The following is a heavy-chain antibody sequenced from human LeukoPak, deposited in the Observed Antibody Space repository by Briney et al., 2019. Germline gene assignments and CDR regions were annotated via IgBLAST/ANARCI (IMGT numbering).Heavy chain of an antibody. J-gene: IGHJ4*02. CDR2: ISSSGNTI. V-gene: IGHV3-48*03. CDR1: GFTFGTYE. CDR3: ARGGVKFCSGGTCYSAYYFDY. Sequence: GSLRLSCAGSGFTFGTYEMNWVRQAPGKGLEWISYISSSGNTIYYADSVKGRFTISRDNTKNSLYLQINSLRAEDTAVYYCARGGVKFCSGGTCYSAYYFDYWGQGTLVTVSS. D-gene: IGHD2-15*01.